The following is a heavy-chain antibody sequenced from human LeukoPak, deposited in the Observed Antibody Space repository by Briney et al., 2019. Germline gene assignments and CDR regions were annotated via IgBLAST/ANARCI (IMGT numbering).Heavy chain of an antibody. V-gene: IGHV1-8*03. Sequence: ASVKVSCKASGYTFTSYDINWERQATGQGLEWMGWMNPNSGNTGYAQKFQGRVTITRNASISTAYMELSSLRSEDTAVYYCARGDCSSTSCYRFYYYYYMDVWGKGTTVTVSS. CDR1: GYTFTSYD. CDR2: MNPNSGNT. D-gene: IGHD2-2*01. J-gene: IGHJ6*03. CDR3: ARGDCSSTSCYRFYYYYYMDV.